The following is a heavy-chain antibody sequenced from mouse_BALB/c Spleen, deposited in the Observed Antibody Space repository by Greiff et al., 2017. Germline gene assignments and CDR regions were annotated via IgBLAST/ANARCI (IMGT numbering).Heavy chain of an antibody. D-gene: IGHD2-14*01. CDR3: AKRGYRYDDAMDY. V-gene: IGHV2-6-5*01. CDR1: GFSLTDYG. Sequence: VKLMESGPGLVAPSQSLSITCTVSGFSLTDYGVSWIRQPPGKGLEWLGVIWGGGSTYYNSALKSRLSISKDNSKSQVFLKMNSLQTDDTAMYYCAKRGYRYDDAMDYWGQGTSVTVSS. J-gene: IGHJ4*01. CDR2: IWGGGST.